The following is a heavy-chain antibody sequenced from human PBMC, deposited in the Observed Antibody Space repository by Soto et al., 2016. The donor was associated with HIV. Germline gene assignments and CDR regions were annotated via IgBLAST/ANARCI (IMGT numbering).Heavy chain of an antibody. V-gene: IGHV3-21*02. D-gene: IGHD6-13*01. CDR3: AREKGQQLPLDY. CDR2: ITSSSNYI. Sequence: VQLVESGGGLVKPGGSLRLSCAASGFTFSSYSMNWVRQAPGKGLEWVSSITSSSNYIYYADSVKGRFTISRDNAKNSLYLQMNSLRVDDTAVYYCAREKGQQLPLDYWGQGTLVTVSS. CDR1: GFTFSSYS. J-gene: IGHJ4*02.